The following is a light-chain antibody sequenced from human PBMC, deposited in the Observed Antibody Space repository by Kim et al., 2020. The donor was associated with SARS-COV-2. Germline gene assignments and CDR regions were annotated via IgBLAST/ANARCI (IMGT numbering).Light chain of an antibody. CDR2: GAS. CDR3: QQYENYPRT. J-gene: IGKJ2*01. CDR1: QDIRHN. V-gene: IGKV1-16*02. Sequence: SASVGDRVTITCRARQDIRHNLVWIQQKPGKGPKSLIYGASRLLSGVPSNFSGSGSGTDFTLVINSLQPDDFATYYCQQYENYPRTFGQGTKLEI.